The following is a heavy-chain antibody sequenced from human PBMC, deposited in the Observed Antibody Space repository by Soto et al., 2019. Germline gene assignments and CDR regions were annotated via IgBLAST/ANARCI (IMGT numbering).Heavy chain of an antibody. D-gene: IGHD6-6*01. CDR1: GGSINDFY. V-gene: IGHV4-59*01. Sequence: LSLTCTVSGGSINDFYWSWIRQPPGKGLEWIGYIYYSGSTDYNPSLKGRVTKSVDTSKNQFSLKLRSVTAADTAVYYCARVGGVAARTFDYWGQGTLVTVSS. J-gene: IGHJ4*02. CDR2: IYYSGST. CDR3: ARVGGVAARTFDY.